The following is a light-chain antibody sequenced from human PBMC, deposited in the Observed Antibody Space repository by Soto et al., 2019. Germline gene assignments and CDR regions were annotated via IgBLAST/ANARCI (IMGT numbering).Light chain of an antibody. J-gene: IGLJ1*01. V-gene: IGLV2-23*01. CDR2: EGS. CDR1: SNDVGGYNL. Sequence: QSALTQPASVSGSPGQSITISCTGTSNDVGGYNLVSWYQHHPGKAPKLMIFEGSKRPSGVSNRFSGSKSGNTASLTISGIQAEDEADFYCCSSAGSNYYVFGSGTKLTVL. CDR3: CSSAGSNYYV.